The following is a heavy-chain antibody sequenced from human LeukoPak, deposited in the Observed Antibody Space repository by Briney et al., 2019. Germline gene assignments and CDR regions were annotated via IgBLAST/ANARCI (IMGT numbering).Heavy chain of an antibody. D-gene: IGHD3-10*01. CDR1: GFTFRAYG. Sequence: PGGSLRLSCTASGFTFRAYGMYWVRQAPGKGLEWVSLISGSGGSTYYTDSVKGRFTISRDNSKNTLYLQMNSLRAEDTAVYYCAKDTLSARVRGVIDYWGQGTLVTVSS. CDR3: AKDTLSARVRGVIDY. V-gene: IGHV3-23*01. CDR2: ISGSGGST. J-gene: IGHJ4*02.